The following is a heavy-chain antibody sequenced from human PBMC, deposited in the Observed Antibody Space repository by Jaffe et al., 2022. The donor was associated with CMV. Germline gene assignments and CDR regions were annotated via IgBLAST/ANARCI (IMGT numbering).Heavy chain of an antibody. Sequence: QLQLQESGPGLVKPSETLSLTCTVSGGSISSSSYYWGWIRQPPGKGLEWIGSIYYSGSTYYNPSLKSRVTISVDTSKNQFSLKLSSVTAADTAVYYCARLRGLRFLEWPSPFDPWGQGTLVTVSS. CDR2: IYYSGST. CDR3: ARLRGLRFLEWPSPFDP. J-gene: IGHJ5*02. V-gene: IGHV4-39*01. D-gene: IGHD3-3*01. CDR1: GGSISSSSYY.